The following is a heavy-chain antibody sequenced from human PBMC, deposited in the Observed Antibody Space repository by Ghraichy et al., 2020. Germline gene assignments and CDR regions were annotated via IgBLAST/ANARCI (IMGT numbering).Heavy chain of an antibody. CDR3: ACISGINQNIDY. Sequence: SETLSLTCTVSGGSISSYYWSWIRQPPGKGLEWIRYIYYSGRTNYNPSLKSRVTISVDTSKNQFSLKLSTVTAADTAVYYCACISGINQNIDYWGQVTLVTVSS. CDR1: GGSISSYY. CDR2: IYYSGRT. V-gene: IGHV4-59*01. J-gene: IGHJ4*02. D-gene: IGHD3-10*01.